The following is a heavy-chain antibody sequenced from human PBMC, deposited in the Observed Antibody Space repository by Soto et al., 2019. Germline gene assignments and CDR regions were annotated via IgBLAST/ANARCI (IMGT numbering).Heavy chain of an antibody. D-gene: IGHD3-3*01. CDR1: GYNFTGYY. CDR3: ARDGGLRFLEWLLEAVNWFDP. V-gene: IGHV1-2*02. CDR2: INPNSGGT. Sequence: ASLKVSCKASGYNFTGYYMHWVRQAPGQGLEWMGWINPNSGGTNYAQKFQGRVTMTRDTSISTAYMELSRLRSDDTAVYYCARDGGLRFLEWLLEAVNWFDPWGQGTLVTVSS. J-gene: IGHJ5*02.